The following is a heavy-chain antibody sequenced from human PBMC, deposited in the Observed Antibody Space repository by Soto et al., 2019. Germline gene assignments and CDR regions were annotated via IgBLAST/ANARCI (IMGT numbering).Heavy chain of an antibody. CDR2: ISYDGSNK. D-gene: IGHD3-3*01. CDR1: GFTFSSYG. V-gene: IGHV3-30*18. J-gene: IGHJ4*02. CDR3: AKASYDFWSGYAAFDY. Sequence: GSLRLSCAASGFTFSSYGMHWVRQAPGKGLEWVAVISYDGSNKYYADSVKGRFTISRDNSKNTLYLQMNSLRAEDTAVYYCAKASYDFWSGYAAFDYWGQGTLVTVSS.